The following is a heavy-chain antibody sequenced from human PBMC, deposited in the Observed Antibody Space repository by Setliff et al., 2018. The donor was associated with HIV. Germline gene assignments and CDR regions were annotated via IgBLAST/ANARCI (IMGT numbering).Heavy chain of an antibody. Sequence: SETLSLTCAVSGASFVGDNHWSWIRQPPGKGLEYIGSIHYDERTYYNPSLKSRVTISLDTSKNQFSLKLNSVTAADTAVYYCARFYCSGGSCYSYLDYWGQGTLVTVSS. CDR2: IHYDERT. CDR1: GASFVGDNH. V-gene: IGHV4-38-2*01. CDR3: ARFYCSGGSCYSYLDY. J-gene: IGHJ4*02. D-gene: IGHD2-15*01.